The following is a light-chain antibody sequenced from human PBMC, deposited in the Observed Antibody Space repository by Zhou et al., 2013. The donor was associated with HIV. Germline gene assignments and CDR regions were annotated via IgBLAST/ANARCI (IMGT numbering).Light chain of an antibody. Sequence: AIRMTQSPSSLSASTGDRVTITCRASRAISSYLAWYQQTPGKAPKLLIYAASTLQSGVPSRFSGSGSGTEFTLTISCLQSEDFATYYCQQANSFPLTFGGGTKVEDQT. CDR3: QQANSFPLT. CDR2: AAS. V-gene: IGKV1-8*01. J-gene: IGKJ4*01. CDR1: RAISSY.